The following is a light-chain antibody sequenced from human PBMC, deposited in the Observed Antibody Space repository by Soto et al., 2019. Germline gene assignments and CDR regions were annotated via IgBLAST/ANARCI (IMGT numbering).Light chain of an antibody. V-gene: IGKV3-15*01. J-gene: IGKJ1*01. CDR3: QQYHNSSLM. CDR1: QSVSSN. Sequence: EIVMSQSPATLSVSIGERATLSCRASQSVSSNLAWYQQKPGQAPRLLIYGASTRATGIPARFSGGGSGADFTLTISRLEPEDFGVYYCQQYHNSSLMFGQGAKVDIK. CDR2: GAS.